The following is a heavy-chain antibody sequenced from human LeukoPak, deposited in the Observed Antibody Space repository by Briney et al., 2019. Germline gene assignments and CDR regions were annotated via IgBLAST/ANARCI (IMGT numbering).Heavy chain of an antibody. Sequence: SETLSLTCAVYGGSFSGYYWSWIRQPPGKGLEWIGEINHSGSTSYNPSLKSRVTISVDTSKNQFSLKLSSVTAADTAVYYCAREGVRDYYGSGSRRSGWFDPWGQGTLVTVSS. CDR1: GGSFSGYY. V-gene: IGHV4-34*01. CDR3: AREGVRDYYGSGSRRSGWFDP. J-gene: IGHJ5*02. CDR2: INHSGST. D-gene: IGHD3-10*01.